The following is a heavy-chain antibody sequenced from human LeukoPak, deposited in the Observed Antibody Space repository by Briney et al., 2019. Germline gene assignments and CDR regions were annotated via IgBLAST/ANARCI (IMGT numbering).Heavy chain of an antibody. V-gene: IGHV3-23*01. CDR3: ANDDVYSAAAGTESYYYYGMDV. D-gene: IGHD6-13*01. CDR2: ISGSGGST. CDR1: GFTFSSYA. Sequence: GGSLRLSCAASGFTFSSYAMSWVRQAPGKGLEWVSAISGSGGSTYYADSVKGRFTISRDNSKNTLYLQMNSLRAEDTAVYYCANDDVYSAAAGTESYYYYGMDVWGQGTTVTVSS. J-gene: IGHJ6*02.